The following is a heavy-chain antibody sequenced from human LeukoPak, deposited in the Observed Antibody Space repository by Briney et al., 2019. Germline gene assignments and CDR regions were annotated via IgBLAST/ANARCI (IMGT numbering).Heavy chain of an antibody. CDR1: GYAFTSNY. V-gene: IGHV1-46*01. CDR3: ARGTSGGSNWFDP. D-gene: IGHD1-14*01. CDR2: IYPRDGST. Sequence: ASVKVSCKASGYAFTSNYIHWVRQAPGQGLEWMGMIYPRDGSTSYAQKFQGRVTVTRDTSTSTVHMELSSLRSEDTAVYYCARGTSGGSNWFDPWGQGTLVTVSS. J-gene: IGHJ5*02.